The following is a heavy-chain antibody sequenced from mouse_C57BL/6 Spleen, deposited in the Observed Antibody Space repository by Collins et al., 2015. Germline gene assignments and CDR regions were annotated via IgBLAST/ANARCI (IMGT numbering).Heavy chain of an antibody. J-gene: IGHJ4*01. D-gene: IGHD2-5*01. Sequence: QVQLQQPGTELVKPGASVKLSCKASGYTFTSYWMHWVKQRPGQGLEWIGNINPSNGGANYNEKFKSKATLSVDKSSSTAYMQLSSLTSEDSAVYYCARCCYNNYEDTIDYWGQGTSVTVSS. CDR2: INPSNGGA. V-gene: IGHV1-53*01. CDR3: ARCCYNNYEDTIDY. CDR1: GYTFTSYW.